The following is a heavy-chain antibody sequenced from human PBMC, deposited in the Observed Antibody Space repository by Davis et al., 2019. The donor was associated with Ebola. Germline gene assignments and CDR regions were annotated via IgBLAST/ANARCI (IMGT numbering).Heavy chain of an antibody. CDR3: AKDQDSTLQN. Sequence: GESLKISCEASGFTFSSYGMHWVRQAPGKGLEWVAFIRYDGSNKYYADSVKGRFTISRDNSKNTLYLQMNSLRAEDTAVYYCAKDQDSTLQNWGQGTLVTVSS. CDR2: IRYDGSNK. J-gene: IGHJ1*01. CDR1: GFTFSSYG. D-gene: IGHD4-11*01. V-gene: IGHV3-30*02.